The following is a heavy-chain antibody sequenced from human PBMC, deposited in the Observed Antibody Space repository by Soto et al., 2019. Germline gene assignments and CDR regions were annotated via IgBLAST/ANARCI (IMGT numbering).Heavy chain of an antibody. J-gene: IGHJ4*02. Sequence: GGSLRLSCAASGFTFSSYGMHWVRQAPGKGLEWVAVIWYDGSNKYYADSVKGRFTISRDNSKKTLYLQMSSLRADDSAVYFCARGSEDSYPGSRIFDFWGRGTLVTVS. CDR3: ARGSEDSYPGSRIFDF. V-gene: IGHV3-33*01. D-gene: IGHD3-10*01. CDR1: GFTFSSYG. CDR2: IWYDGSNK.